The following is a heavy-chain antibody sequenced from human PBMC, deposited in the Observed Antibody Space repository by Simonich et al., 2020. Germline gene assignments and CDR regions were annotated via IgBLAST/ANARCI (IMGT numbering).Heavy chain of an antibody. CDR3: AKDSSLVGATDWFDP. J-gene: IGHJ5*02. CDR2: ISGSGGRT. V-gene: IGHV3-23*01. CDR1: GFTFSSYA. Sequence: EVQLLESGGGLVQPGGSLSISCAASGFTFSSYAMSWVRQAPGKGLEWVSGISGSGGRTYYADAVKGRFTISRDNSKNTLYLQMNSLRAEDTAVYYCAKDSSLVGATDWFDPWGQGTLVTVSS. D-gene: IGHD1-26*01.